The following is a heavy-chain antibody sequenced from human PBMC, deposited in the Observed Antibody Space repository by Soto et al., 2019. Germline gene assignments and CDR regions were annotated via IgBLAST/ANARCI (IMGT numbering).Heavy chain of an antibody. V-gene: IGHV3-64D*06. J-gene: IGHJ4*02. CDR2: MSSDGGRI. Sequence: GSLRLSCSASGFTFSSFSMHWVRQSPGKGLEYVSHMSSDGGRIYYADSVKGRFTISRDNSKNMLYLQMSSLRPDDSAVYYCVESRGGANYDSFDWGQGTQVTVSS. CDR1: GFTFSSFS. CDR3: VESRGGANYDSFD. D-gene: IGHD4-4*01.